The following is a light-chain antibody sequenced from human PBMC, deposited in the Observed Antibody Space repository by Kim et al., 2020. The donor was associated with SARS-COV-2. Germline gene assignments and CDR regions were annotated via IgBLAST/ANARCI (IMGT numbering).Light chain of an antibody. CDR2: QDS. J-gene: IGLJ1*01. CDR3: QAWDSSTVV. Sequence: SPGQTASIPCSGDKLGDKYACWYQQKPGQSPVLVIYQDSKRPSGIPERFSGSNSGNTATLTISGTQAMDEADYYCQAWDSSTVVFGTGTQLTVL. V-gene: IGLV3-1*01. CDR1: KLGDKY.